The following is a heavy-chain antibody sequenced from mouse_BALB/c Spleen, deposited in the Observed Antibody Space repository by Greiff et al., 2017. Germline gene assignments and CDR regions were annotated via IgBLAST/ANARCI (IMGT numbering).Heavy chain of an antibody. CDR2: ISNGGGST. Sequence: EVQLVESGGGLVQPGGSLKLSCAASGFTFSSYTMSWVRQTPEKRLEWVAYISNGGGSTYYPDTVKGRFTISRDNAKNTLYLQMSSLKSEDTAMYYCARHLAVVAHYFDYWGQGTTLTVSS. CDR3: ARHLAVVAHYFDY. J-gene: IGHJ2*01. CDR1: GFTFSSYT. D-gene: IGHD1-1*01. V-gene: IGHV5-12-2*01.